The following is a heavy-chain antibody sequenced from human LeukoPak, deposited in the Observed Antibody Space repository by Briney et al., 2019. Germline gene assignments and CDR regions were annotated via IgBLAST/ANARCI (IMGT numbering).Heavy chain of an antibody. J-gene: IGHJ5*02. CDR1: GGTFSSYA. V-gene: IGHV1-69*01. CDR3: ARTYYYDSSGSWFDP. D-gene: IGHD3-22*01. CDR2: IIPIFGTA. Sequence: ASVKVSCKASGGTFSSYAISWVRQAPGQGLEWMGGIIPIFGTANYAQKFQGRVTITADESTSTAYMELSSLRSEDTAVHYCARTYYYDSSGSWFDPWGQGTLVTVSS.